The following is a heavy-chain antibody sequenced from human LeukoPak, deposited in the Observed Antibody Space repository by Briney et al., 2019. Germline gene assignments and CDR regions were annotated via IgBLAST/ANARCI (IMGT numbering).Heavy chain of an antibody. CDR1: GFTFSSYA. J-gene: IGHJ4*02. V-gene: IGHV3-64*01. D-gene: IGHD3-22*01. Sequence: PGGSLRLSCAASGFTFSSYAMHWVPQAPGKGLEYVSAISSNGGSTYYANSVKGRFTISRDNSKNTLYLQMGSLRAEDMAVYYCARGGYYYDSSGYIRELDHWGQGTLVTVSS. CDR2: ISSNGGST. CDR3: ARGGYYYDSSGYIRELDH.